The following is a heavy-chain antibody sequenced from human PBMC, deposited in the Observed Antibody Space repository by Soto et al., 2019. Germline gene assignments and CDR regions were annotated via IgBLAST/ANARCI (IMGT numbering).Heavy chain of an antibody. J-gene: IGHJ4*02. CDR2: IYYSGST. Sequence: QLQLQESGPGLVKPSETLSLTCTVSGGSISSSSYYWGWIRQPPGKGLEWIGSIYYSGSTYYNPSLKSRVTISVDTSKTQFSLKLSSVTAADTAVYYCTSEIAVAGGYWGQGTLVTVSS. D-gene: IGHD6-19*01. CDR3: TSEIAVAGGY. CDR1: GGSISSSSYY. V-gene: IGHV4-39*01.